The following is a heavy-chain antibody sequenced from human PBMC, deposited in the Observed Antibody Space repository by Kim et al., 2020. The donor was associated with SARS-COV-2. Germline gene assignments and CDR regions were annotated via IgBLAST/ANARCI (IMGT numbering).Heavy chain of an antibody. J-gene: IGHJ6*02. V-gene: IGHV3-30-3*01. Sequence: GGSLRLSCAASGFTFSSYAMHWVRQAPGKGLEWVAVISYDGSNKYYADSVKGRFTISRDNSKNTLYLQMNSLRAEDTAVYYCARGAYDFWSGSPRPLDVCGQGTPVTVSS. D-gene: IGHD3-3*01. CDR3: ARGAYDFWSGSPRPLDV. CDR1: GFTFSSYA. CDR2: ISYDGSNK.